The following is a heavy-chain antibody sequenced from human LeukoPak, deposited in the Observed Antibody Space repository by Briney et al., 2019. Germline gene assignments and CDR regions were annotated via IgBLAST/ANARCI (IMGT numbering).Heavy chain of an antibody. J-gene: IGHJ4*02. V-gene: IGHV3-33*01. CDR3: ARDFSYYDSSGYYLGY. Sequence: GGSLRLSCAASGFMFSTYGMHWVRQAPGKGLEWVAVVWYDGSNIHYVDSVKGRFTISRDNSKSTLYLQMNSLTVEDTAVYYCARDFSYYDSSGYYLGYWGQGTLVTVSS. CDR2: VWYDGSNI. CDR1: GFMFSTYG. D-gene: IGHD3-22*01.